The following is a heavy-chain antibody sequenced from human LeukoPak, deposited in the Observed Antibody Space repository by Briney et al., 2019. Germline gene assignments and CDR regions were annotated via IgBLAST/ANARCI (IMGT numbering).Heavy chain of an antibody. V-gene: IGHV3-9*01. CDR2: ISWNSGSI. CDR3: AKDMSSLGDLSEGFDY. Sequence: GRSLPLSCADSGFPFDDYAMHWGRQAPGKGLEWVSGISWNSGSIRYADSVKGRFTISRDNAKNSLYLQMNSLRAEDTALYYCAKDMSSLGDLSEGFDYWGQGTLITVSS. D-gene: IGHD3-16*02. CDR1: GFPFDDYA. J-gene: IGHJ4*02.